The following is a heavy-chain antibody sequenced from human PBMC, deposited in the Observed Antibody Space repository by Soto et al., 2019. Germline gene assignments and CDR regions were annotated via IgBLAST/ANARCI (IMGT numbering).Heavy chain of an antibody. CDR3: AADGNDYGDDAAFDI. CDR2: NVVGSGNT. V-gene: IGHV1-58*01. J-gene: IGHJ3*02. D-gene: IGHD4-17*01. Sequence: RLEWIGWNVVGSGNTNYAQKFQERVTITRDMSTSTAYMELSSLRSEDTAVYYCAADGNDYGDDAAFDIWGHGTMVIVTS.